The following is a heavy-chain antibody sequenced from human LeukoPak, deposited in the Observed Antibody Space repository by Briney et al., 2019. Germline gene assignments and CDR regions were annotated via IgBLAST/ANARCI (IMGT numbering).Heavy chain of an antibody. D-gene: IGHD5-18*01. J-gene: IGHJ3*02. Sequence: ASVKVSCKVSGYTLTELSMHWVRQAPGKGLEWMGGSDPEDGETIYAQKFQGRVTMTRNTSISTAYMELSSLRSEDTAVYYCASSPLIQLWNDAFDIWGQGTMVTVSS. CDR1: GYTLTELS. V-gene: IGHV1-24*01. CDR2: SDPEDGET. CDR3: ASSPLIQLWNDAFDI.